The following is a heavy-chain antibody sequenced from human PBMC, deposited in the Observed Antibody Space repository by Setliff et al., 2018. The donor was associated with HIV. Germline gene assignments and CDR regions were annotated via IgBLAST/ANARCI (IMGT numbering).Heavy chain of an antibody. D-gene: IGHD1-1*01. J-gene: IGHJ4*02. CDR3: ARPQLGLGGGSHFDA. CDR1: GPSISHSKSY. CDR2: IHYSGTT. V-gene: IGHV4-39*01. Sequence: SETLSLTCTVSGPSISHSKSYWGWLRQPPGKGLEWIGNIHYSGTTYYNPSLRSRVTISIDTSKTQFSLKMRSVAAADTALYYFARPQLGLGGGSHFDAWGRGTLVTVSS.